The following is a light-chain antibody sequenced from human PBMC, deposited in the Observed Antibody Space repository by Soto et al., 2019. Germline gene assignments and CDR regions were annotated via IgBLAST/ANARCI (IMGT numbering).Light chain of an antibody. CDR1: QSISSY. CDR3: QQSYSTPPRYT. J-gene: IGKJ2*01. Sequence: DIQMTQSPSSLSASVGDRVTITCRASQSISSYLNWYQQKPGQAPKLLIHAASSLQSGVPSRFSGSRSATHFTLTISSLQPEDFATCYCQQSYSTPPRYTFGQGTKLEIK. CDR2: AAS. V-gene: IGKV1-39*01.